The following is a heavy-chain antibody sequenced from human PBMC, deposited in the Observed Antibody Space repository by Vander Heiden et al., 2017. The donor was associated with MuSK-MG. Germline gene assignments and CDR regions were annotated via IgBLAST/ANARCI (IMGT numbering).Heavy chain of an antibody. Sequence: EVQLVESGGDLVKPGGSLRLSCAASGLTFTNAWMSWVRQAPGKGLEWVGRIKTRPFGGTTDYAAPVKGRVTISRDDSKNTMYLQMNNLKTEETAVYFCTTDHHPLDRGETGPSFDYWGQGTLVTVSS. D-gene: IGHD3-9*01. J-gene: IGHJ4*02. CDR1: GLTFTNAW. CDR2: IKTRPFGGTT. V-gene: IGHV3-15*01. CDR3: TTDHHPLDRGETGPSFDY.